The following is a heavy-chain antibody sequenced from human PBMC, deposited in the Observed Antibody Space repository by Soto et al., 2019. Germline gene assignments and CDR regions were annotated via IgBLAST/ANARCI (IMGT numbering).Heavy chain of an antibody. CDR1: GGTFSSYA. V-gene: IGHV1-69*06. J-gene: IGHJ5*02. CDR3: ARGGVRYYDWLGKGFDP. Sequence: QVQLVQSGAEVKKPGSSVKVSCKASGGTFSSYAISWVRQAPGQGLEWMGGIIPIFGTANYAQKFQGRVTITADKSTSTAYMELSSLRSEDTGVYYCARGGVRYYDWLGKGFDPWGQGTLVTVSS. D-gene: IGHD3-9*01. CDR2: IIPIFGTA.